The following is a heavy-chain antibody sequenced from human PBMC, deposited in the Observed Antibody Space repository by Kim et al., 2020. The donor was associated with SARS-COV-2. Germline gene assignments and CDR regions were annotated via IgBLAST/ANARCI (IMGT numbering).Heavy chain of an antibody. Sequence: GGSLRLSCAASGFTFSSYGMHWVRQAPGKGLEWVAVISYDGSNKYYADSVKGRFTISRDNSKNTLYLQMNSLRAEDTAVYYCAKGLRFLEWLFSGSGGWFDPWGQGTLVTVSS. J-gene: IGHJ5*02. CDR2: ISYDGSNK. V-gene: IGHV3-30*18. CDR3: AKGLRFLEWLFSGSGGWFDP. CDR1: GFTFSSYG. D-gene: IGHD3-3*01.